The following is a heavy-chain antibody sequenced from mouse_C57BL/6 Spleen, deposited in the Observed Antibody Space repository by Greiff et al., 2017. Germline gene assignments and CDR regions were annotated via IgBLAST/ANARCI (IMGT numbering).Heavy chain of an antibody. CDR2: ISDGGSYT. D-gene: IGHD2-5*01. J-gene: IGHJ3*01. CDR1: GFTFSSYA. Sequence: EVQGVESGGGLVKPGGSLKLSCAASGFTFSSYAMSWVRQTPEKRLEWVATISDGGSYTYYPDNVKGRFTISRDNAKNNLYLQMSHLKSEDTAMXYCASYYSNYETRFAYWGQGTLVTVSA. CDR3: ASYYSNYETRFAY. V-gene: IGHV5-4*01.